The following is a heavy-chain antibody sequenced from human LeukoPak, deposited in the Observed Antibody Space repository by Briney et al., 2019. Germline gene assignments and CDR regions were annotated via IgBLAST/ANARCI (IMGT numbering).Heavy chain of an antibody. CDR3: AREGAQDAFDI. D-gene: IGHD4/OR15-4a*01. CDR1: GFTFSSYS. J-gene: IGHJ3*02. V-gene: IGHV3-21*01. Sequence: GGSLRLSCAASGFTFSSYSMNWVRQAPGKGLEWVSSISSSSYIYYADSVKGRFTISRDNAKNSLYLQMNSLRAEDTAVYYCAREGAQDAFDIWGQGTMVTVSS. CDR2: ISSSSYI.